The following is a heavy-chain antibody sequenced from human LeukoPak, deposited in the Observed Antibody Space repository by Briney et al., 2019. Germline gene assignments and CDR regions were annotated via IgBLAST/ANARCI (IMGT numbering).Heavy chain of an antibody. V-gene: IGHV3-7*01. CDR2: MKQDGSEK. CDR1: GFTSSSYW. D-gene: IGHD3-3*01. CDR3: AREATFWSGYYLYSWFDP. Sequence: GGSLRLSCAASGFTSSSYWMSWVRQAPGKGLEWVANMKQDGSEKYYVDSVKGRFTISRDNAKNSLYLQMNSLRAEDTAVYYCAREATFWSGYYLYSWFDPWGQGTLVTVSS. J-gene: IGHJ5*02.